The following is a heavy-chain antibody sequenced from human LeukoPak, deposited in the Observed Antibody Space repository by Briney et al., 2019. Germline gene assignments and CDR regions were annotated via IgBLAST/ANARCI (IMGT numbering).Heavy chain of an antibody. CDR3: VRGVGVSRFNYLDS. V-gene: IGHV3-33*08. CDR1: GFTFSSST. Sequence: PGGSLRLSCAASGFTFSSSTMTWVRQAPGKGLEWVAVIWYDASNKYYADSVKGRFTISRDNSKNTLYLQMNSLRDDDTAVYYCVRGVGVSRFNYLDSWGQGTLVIVSS. J-gene: IGHJ4*02. D-gene: IGHD6-13*01. CDR2: IWYDASNK.